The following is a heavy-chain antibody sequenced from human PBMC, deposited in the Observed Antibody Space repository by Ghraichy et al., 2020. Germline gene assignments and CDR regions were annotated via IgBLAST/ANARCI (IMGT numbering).Heavy chain of an antibody. J-gene: IGHJ4*02. Sequence: GSLRLSCSASGFIFSNYAMHWVRQAPGKGLEYVSGISSNGGRTTHVDFVKGRFTISRDNSKNTLYLQMGSLRPEETAVYYYVKANSAYNSNYFDYWGQGTLVTVSS. CDR1: GFIFSNYA. CDR2: ISSNGGRT. V-gene: IGHV3-64D*06. CDR3: VKANSAYNSNYFDY. D-gene: IGHD5-12*01.